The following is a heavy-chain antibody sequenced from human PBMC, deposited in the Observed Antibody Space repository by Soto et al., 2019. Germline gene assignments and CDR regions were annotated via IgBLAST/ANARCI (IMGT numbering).Heavy chain of an antibody. V-gene: IGHV1-69*13. Sequence: GASVKVSCKASGGTFSSYAISWVRQAPGQGLEWMGGIIPIFGTANYAQKFQGRVTITADESTSTAYMELSSLRSEDTAVYYCASDRGYYYDSSGLDYWGQGTLVTVSS. J-gene: IGHJ4*02. CDR3: ASDRGYYYDSSGLDY. CDR1: GGTFSSYA. CDR2: IIPIFGTA. D-gene: IGHD3-22*01.